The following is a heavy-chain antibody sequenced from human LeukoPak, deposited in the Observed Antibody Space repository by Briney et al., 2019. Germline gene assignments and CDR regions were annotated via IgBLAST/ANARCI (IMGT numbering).Heavy chain of an antibody. J-gene: IGHJ5*02. CDR3: ARMPIGDILTGYYSNWFDP. CDR2: IYYSGST. D-gene: IGHD3-9*01. V-gene: IGHV4-59*08. CDR1: GGSISSYY. Sequence: SETLSLTCTVSGGSISSYYWSWIRQPPGKGLEWIGYIYYSGSTNYNPSLKSRVTISVDTSKNQFSLKLSFVTAADTAVYYCARMPIGDILTGYYSNWFDPWGQGTLVTVSS.